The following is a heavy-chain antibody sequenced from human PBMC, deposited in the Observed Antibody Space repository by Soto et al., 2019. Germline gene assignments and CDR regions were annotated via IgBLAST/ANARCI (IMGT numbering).Heavy chain of an antibody. Sequence: PGGSLRLSCAASGFTFDDYAMHWVRQAPGKGLEWVSGISWNSGSIGYADSVKGRFTTSRDNAKNSLYLQMNSLRAEDTALYYCGRIAAAGTEYCYYGMDVWGQGTTVTVSS. CDR1: GFTFDDYA. CDR3: GRIAAAGTEYCYYGMDV. D-gene: IGHD6-13*01. CDR2: ISWNSGSI. V-gene: IGHV3-9*01. J-gene: IGHJ6*02.